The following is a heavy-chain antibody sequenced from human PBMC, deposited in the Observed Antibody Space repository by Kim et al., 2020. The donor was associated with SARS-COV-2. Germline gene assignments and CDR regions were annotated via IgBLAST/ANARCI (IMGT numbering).Heavy chain of an antibody. Sequence: GGSLRLSCAASGFTFSSYAMHWVRQAPGKGLEWVASIYYDGSNKNYADSVKGRFTISRDNSKNTLYLQMHSRRAEDTAVYYCARDNQFYYDSSGLRSYAFDIWGQGKMVSASS. CDR2: IYYDGSNK. V-gene: IGHV3-30*04. CDR1: GFTFSSYA. J-gene: IGHJ3*02. D-gene: IGHD3-22*01. CDR3: ARDNQFYYDSSGLRSYAFDI.